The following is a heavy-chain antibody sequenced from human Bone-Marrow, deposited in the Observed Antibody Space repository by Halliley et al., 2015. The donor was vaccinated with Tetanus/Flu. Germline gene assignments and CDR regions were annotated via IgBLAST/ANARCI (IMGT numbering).Heavy chain of an antibody. V-gene: IGHV3-11*01. CDR1: GFTFSDYY. CDR3: ATSLPGYSSRWNEPYYYYGMAV. D-gene: IGHD6-13*01. CDR2: ISSSGSVI. Sequence: SLRLSCAASGFTFSDYYMSWIRQAPGKGLEWVSYISSSGSVIYYADPLKGRFTISRDNAKNSLYLQMNSLRAEDTAVYYCATSLPGYSSRWNEPYYYYGMAVWGQGTSVTVSS. J-gene: IGHJ6*02.